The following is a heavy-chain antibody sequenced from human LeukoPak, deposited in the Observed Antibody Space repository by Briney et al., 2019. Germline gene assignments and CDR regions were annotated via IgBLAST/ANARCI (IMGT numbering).Heavy chain of an antibody. CDR3: ARIPSPGWFDP. J-gene: IGHJ5*02. V-gene: IGHV4-39*07. Sequence: SETLSLTCTVSGGSISISSYYWAWIRQPPGKGLEWIANIYYSGSTYYNPSLKSRVTISINTSKNQFSLKLPSVTAADTAVYYCARIPSPGWFDPWGQGTLVTVSS. CDR2: IYYSGST. CDR1: GGSISISSYY.